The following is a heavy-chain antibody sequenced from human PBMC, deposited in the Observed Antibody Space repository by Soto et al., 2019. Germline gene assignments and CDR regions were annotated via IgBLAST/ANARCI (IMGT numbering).Heavy chain of an antibody. D-gene: IGHD1-1*01. J-gene: IGHJ6*02. V-gene: IGHV3-7*01. CDR2: IKEDGSDK. CDR3: ERGIDDNDSFGMDV. Sequence: PGGSLRLSCAASRFTFSSYWMSWVRQAPGRGLEWVANIKEDGSDKYYADSVKGRFTISRDNAKKSLYVQMNSMRVEDTAVYYCERGIDDNDSFGMDVWGQGTTVTVSS. CDR1: RFTFSSYW.